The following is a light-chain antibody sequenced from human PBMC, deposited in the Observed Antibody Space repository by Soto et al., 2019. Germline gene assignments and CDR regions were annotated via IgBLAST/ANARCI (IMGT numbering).Light chain of an antibody. CDR2: KAS. J-gene: IGKJ1*01. CDR3: QQYNGYGR. Sequence: GDRVPIPCRASQNINSWLAWYQQKPGKAPKLLIHKASSLQSGVPSRFSGSGSGTEFTLTISSLDPDDIATYYCQQYNGYGRFGQGTKVDIK. V-gene: IGKV1-5*03. CDR1: QNINSW.